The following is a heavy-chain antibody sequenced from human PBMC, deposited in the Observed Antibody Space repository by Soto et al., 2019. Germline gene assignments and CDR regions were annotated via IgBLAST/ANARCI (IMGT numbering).Heavy chain of an antibody. V-gene: IGHV3-23*01. Sequence: GGSLRLSCAASGLTFSSYAMNWVRQAPGKGLEWVSAISGSGGSTYYADSVKGRFTISRDNSKNPLYLQMNSLRAEDTAVYFCAKSPSVVLVPSTRGGNNWFDPWGQGTLVTVSS. CDR2: ISGSGGST. D-gene: IGHD2-15*01. J-gene: IGHJ5*02. CDR3: AKSPSVVLVPSTRGGNNWFDP. CDR1: GLTFSSYA.